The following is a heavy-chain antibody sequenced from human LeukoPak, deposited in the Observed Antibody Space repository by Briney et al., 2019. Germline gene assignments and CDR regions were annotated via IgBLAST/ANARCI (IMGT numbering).Heavy chain of an antibody. V-gene: IGHV4-59*01. D-gene: IGHD3-22*01. J-gene: IGHJ4*02. CDR3: ARELRSYSSGYYYFDY. CDR2: IYYSGST. CDR1: GGSISSYY. Sequence: PSETLSLTCTVSGGSISSYYWSWIRQPPGKGLEWIGYIYYSGSTNYNPSLKSRVTISVDTSKNQFSLKLSSVTAADTAVYYCARELRSYSSGYYYFDYWGQGTLVTVSS.